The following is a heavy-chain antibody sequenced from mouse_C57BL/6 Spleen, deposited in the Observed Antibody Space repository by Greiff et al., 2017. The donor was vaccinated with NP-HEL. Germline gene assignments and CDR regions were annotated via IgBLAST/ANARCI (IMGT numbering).Heavy chain of an antibody. CDR2: IDPSDSYT. CDR3: ARSPYGNGFDD. CDR1: GYTFTSYW. J-gene: IGHJ2*01. V-gene: IGHV1-69*01. Sequence: QVQLQQPGAELVMPGASVKLSCKASGYTFTSYWMHWVKQRPGQGLEWIGEIDPSDSYTNYNQKFKGKSTVTADKSSRPAYMLLSSLTSDDAAVYYCARSPYGNGFDDWGKGTTLTVSS. D-gene: IGHD2-1*01.